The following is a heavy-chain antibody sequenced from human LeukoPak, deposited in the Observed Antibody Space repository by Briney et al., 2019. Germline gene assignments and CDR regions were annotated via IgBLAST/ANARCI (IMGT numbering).Heavy chain of an antibody. D-gene: IGHD3-9*01. CDR2: INHSGST. J-gene: IGHJ4*02. CDR1: GGSFSGYY. V-gene: IGHV4-34*01. Sequence: SETLSLTCAVYGGSFSGYYWSWIRQPPGKGLEWIGEINHSGSTNYNPSLKSRVTISVDTSKNQFSLKLSSVTAADTAVYYCARRQLRYFDWLPYYFDYWGQGNLVTVSS. CDR3: ARRQLRYFDWLPYYFDY.